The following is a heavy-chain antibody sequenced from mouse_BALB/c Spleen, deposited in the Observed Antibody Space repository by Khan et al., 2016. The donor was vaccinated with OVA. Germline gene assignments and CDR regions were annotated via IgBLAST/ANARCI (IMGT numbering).Heavy chain of an antibody. CDR3: ARWGPYGNYGAY. Sequence: QVQLQQSGAELMKPGASVKISCKATGYTFRSSWIEGVKQRPGHGLEWIGEILPGSGSTNYNEKFKGKATFTADTSSNTAYMQLISLTSEYYAVYYCARWGPYGNYGAYWGQGTLVTVSA. CDR2: ILPGSGST. CDR1: GYTFRSSW. V-gene: IGHV1-9*01. J-gene: IGHJ3*01. D-gene: IGHD2-1*01.